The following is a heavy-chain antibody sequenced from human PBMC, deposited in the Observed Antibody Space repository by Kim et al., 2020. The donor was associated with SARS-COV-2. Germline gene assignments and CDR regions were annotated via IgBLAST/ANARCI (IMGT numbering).Heavy chain of an antibody. CDR2: ISSGGYT. V-gene: IGHV3-23*01. CDR1: GFTFNNYA. CDR3: AKAGRNTYGQPLHFDF. J-gene: IGHJ2*01. Sequence: GGSLRLSCAGSGFTFNNYAMTWVRQAAGKGLEWVSAISSGGYTYYADSVKGRFTISRDSSENTLFLQMNTLRAEDTALYYCAKAGRNTYGQPLHFDFWGR. D-gene: IGHD5-18*01.